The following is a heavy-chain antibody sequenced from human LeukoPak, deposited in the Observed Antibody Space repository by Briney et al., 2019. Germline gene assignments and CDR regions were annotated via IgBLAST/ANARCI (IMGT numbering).Heavy chain of an antibody. J-gene: IGHJ4*02. CDR1: GGSFSGYY. CDR3: ASLPQRYGDYVGRFTDY. V-gene: IGHV4-34*01. Sequence: SETLSLTCAVYGGSFSGYYWSWIRQPPGKGLEWIGEINHSGSTNYNPSLKSRVTISVDTSKNQFSLKLSSVTAAATAVYYCASLPQRYGDYVGRFTDYWGQGTLVTVSS. CDR2: INHSGST. D-gene: IGHD4-17*01.